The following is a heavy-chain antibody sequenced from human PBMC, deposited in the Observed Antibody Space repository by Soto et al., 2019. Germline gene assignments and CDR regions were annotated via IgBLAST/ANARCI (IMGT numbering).Heavy chain of an antibody. D-gene: IGHD3-10*01. Sequence: SETLSLTCTVSGGPISSSSYYWGWICQPPGKGLEWIGSIYYSGSTYYNPSLKSRVTISVDTSKNQFSLKLSSVTAADTAVYYCAALWFGELLRNYYYYGMDVWGQGTTGTVS. CDR3: AALWFGELLRNYYYYGMDV. J-gene: IGHJ6*02. V-gene: IGHV4-39*01. CDR1: GGPISSSSYY. CDR2: IYYSGST.